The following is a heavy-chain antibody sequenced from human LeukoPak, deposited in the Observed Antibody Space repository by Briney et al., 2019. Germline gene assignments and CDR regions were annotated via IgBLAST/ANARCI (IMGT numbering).Heavy chain of an antibody. V-gene: IGHV1-46*01. D-gene: IGHD3-22*01. CDR1: GYTFTGYY. CDR3: ARDFDSSDPVYYFDY. CDR2: INPSGGST. J-gene: IGHJ4*02. Sequence: ASVKVSCKASGYTFTGYYMNWVRQAPGQGLEWMGIINPSGGSTSYAQKFQGRVTMTRDTSTSTVYMELSSLRSEDTAVYYCARDFDSSDPVYYFDYWGQGTLVTVSS.